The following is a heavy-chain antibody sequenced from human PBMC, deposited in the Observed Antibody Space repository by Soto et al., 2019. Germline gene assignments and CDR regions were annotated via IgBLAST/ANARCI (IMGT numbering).Heavy chain of an antibody. J-gene: IGHJ5*02. CDR2: IIPIFSKT. V-gene: IGHV1-69*01. Sequence: QVQLVQSGAEVKEPGTSVKVSCKASGGTFSTSSFVWVRQGPGQGLEWMGGIIPIFSKTNVAQKFQGRVTFTADESTRTAYMELSSLRSEDTAIYYCARAVVRSSGGESWGQGTLVTVSS. D-gene: IGHD2-15*01. CDR1: GGTFSTSS. CDR3: ARAVVRSSGGES.